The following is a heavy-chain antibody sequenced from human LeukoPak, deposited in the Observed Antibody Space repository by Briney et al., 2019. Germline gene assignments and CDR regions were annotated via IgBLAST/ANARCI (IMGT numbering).Heavy chain of an antibody. CDR2: TNHSGST. D-gene: IGHD3-3*01. V-gene: IGHV4-34*01. Sequence: SETLSLTCAVYGGSFSGYYWSWIRQPPGKGLEWIGETNHSGSTNYNPSLKSRVTISVDTSKNQFSLKLSSVTAADTAVYYCARGRSRITIFGVVITNKGFDYWGQGTLVTVSS. CDR3: ARGRSRITIFGVVITNKGFDY. J-gene: IGHJ4*02. CDR1: GGSFSGYY.